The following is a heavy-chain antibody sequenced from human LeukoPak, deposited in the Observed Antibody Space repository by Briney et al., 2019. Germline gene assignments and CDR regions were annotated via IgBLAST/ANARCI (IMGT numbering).Heavy chain of an antibody. Sequence: SVKVSCKPSGGTFSRYAISWVRQAPAQGLEWMGGIIPIFGTANDAQKFQGRVTITTDESTSTAYMELSSLSPEDTPVYYCARGEAFWSGSFDYWGQGTLVTVSS. CDR2: IIPIFGTA. CDR3: ARGEAFWSGSFDY. J-gene: IGHJ4*02. CDR1: GGTFSRYA. D-gene: IGHD3-3*01. V-gene: IGHV1-69*05.